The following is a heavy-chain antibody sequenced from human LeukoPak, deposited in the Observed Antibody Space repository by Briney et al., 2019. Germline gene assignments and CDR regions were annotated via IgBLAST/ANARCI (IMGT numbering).Heavy chain of an antibody. CDR1: GFTFRNFW. CDR3: ARDPRGGYVKDY. J-gene: IGHJ4*02. V-gene: IGHV3-7*01. D-gene: IGHD5-12*01. CDR2: IKQDGNEK. Sequence: PGGSLRLSCAASGFTFRNFWMRWVRQAPGKGLEWVANIKQDGNEKYYVDSVKGRFTISRDNAKNSLYLQMNSLPAEDTAVYYCARDPRGGYVKDYWGQGTLVTVSS.